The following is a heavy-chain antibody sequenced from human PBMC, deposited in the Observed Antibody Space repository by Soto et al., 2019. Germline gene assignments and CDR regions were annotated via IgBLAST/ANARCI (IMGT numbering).Heavy chain of an antibody. J-gene: IGHJ6*02. D-gene: IGHD5-12*01. CDR1: GGTFSSYA. CDR2: IIPIFGTA. CDR3: ARDPLDIVATVGGGYYYDYGMDV. V-gene: IGHV1-69*06. Sequence: QVQLVQSGAEVKKPGSSVKVSCKASGGTFSSYAISWVRQAPGQGLEWMGGIIPIFGTANYAQKFQGRVTITAYKSTSTAYMELSSMRSEDTAVYYCARDPLDIVATVGGGYYYDYGMDVWGQGTTVTVSS.